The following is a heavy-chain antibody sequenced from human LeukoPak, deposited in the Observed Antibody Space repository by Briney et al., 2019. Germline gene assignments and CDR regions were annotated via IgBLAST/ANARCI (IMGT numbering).Heavy chain of an antibody. J-gene: IGHJ4*02. V-gene: IGHV3-23*01. CDR2: ISGSGGST. Sequence: PGGSLRLSCAASGFTFSSYGMHWVRQAPGKGLEWVSAISGSGGSTYYADSVKGRFTISRDNSKNTLYLQMNSLRAEDTAVYYCAKAYYYGSGSYYNPLDYWGQGTLVTVSS. D-gene: IGHD3-10*01. CDR1: GFTFSSYG. CDR3: AKAYYYGSGSYYNPLDY.